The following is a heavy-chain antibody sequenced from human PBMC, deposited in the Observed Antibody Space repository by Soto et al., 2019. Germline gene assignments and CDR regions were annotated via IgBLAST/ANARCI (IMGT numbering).Heavy chain of an antibody. CDR1: GGTFSSYS. D-gene: IGHD6-6*01. Sequence: SEKVSCKASGGTFSSYSISWVRQAPGQGLEWMGGIIPIFGTANYAQKFQGRVTITADESTSTAYMELSSLRSEDTAVYYCAIEYSSSPPYYPIGYWGQGTLVTVSS. CDR2: IIPIFGTA. V-gene: IGHV1-69*13. CDR3: AIEYSSSPPYYPIGY. J-gene: IGHJ4*02.